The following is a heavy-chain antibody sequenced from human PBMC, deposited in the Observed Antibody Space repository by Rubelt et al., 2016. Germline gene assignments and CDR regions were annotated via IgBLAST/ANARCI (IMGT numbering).Heavy chain of an antibody. CDR2: ISGSGGST. D-gene: IGHD6-13*01. CDR1: GFTFHDYA. Sequence: EVQLVESGGGLVQPGRSLRLSCVASGFTFHDYAMHWVRQVPGKALEWVSSISGSGGSTYYADSVKGRFTISRDNARNLLDLQLNGLGVEDAGVYYCARVAVAAADYFDSWGQGTLVTVTS. CDR3: ARVAVAAADYFDS. V-gene: IGHV3-9*01. J-gene: IGHJ4*02.